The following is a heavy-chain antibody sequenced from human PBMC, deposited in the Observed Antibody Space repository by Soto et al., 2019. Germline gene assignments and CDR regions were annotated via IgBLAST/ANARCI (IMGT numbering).Heavy chain of an antibody. CDR3: SREHTSVVQPDHRFNWFDP. D-gene: IGHD2-2*01. V-gene: IGHV4-59*01. CDR2: ISYSGST. CDR1: GDSINNYS. Sequence: PSETLSLTCAVSGDSINNYSWSWIRQPPGKGLEWIGYISYSGSTSHNPSLRSRVTISVDTSKNQFSLNLSAVTAADTSVYYHSREHTSVVQPDHRFNWFDPWGQGNLATVST. J-gene: IGHJ5*02.